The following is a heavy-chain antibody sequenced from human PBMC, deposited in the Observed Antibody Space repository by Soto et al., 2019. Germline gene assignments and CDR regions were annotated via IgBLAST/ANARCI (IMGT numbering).Heavy chain of an antibody. D-gene: IGHD3-22*01. V-gene: IGHV3-23*01. CDR3: AKVFYYYDSSGYYYFDY. CDR2: ISGSGSTI. CDR1: GFTFSSYA. Sequence: EVQLLESGGGLVQPRGSLRLSCAASGFTFSSYAVSWVRQAPGKGPEWISSISGSGSTIYYADSVKGRFTISRDNSKNTLYLQMSSLRAEDTAVYYCAKVFYYYDSSGYYYFDYWGQGTLVTVSS. J-gene: IGHJ4*02.